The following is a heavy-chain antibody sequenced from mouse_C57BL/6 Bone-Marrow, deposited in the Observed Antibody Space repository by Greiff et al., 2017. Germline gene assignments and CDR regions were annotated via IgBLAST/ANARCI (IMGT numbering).Heavy chain of an antibody. D-gene: IGHD2-5*01. CDR3: AREDYYSNYVDY. CDR2: INPSTGGT. J-gene: IGHJ2*01. CDR1: GYSFTGYY. V-gene: IGHV1-42*01. Sequence: VQLQQSGPELVKPGASVKISCKASGYSFTGYYMNWVKQSPEKSLEWIGEINPSTGGTTYNQKFKAKATLTVDKSSSTAYMQLKSLTSEDSAVYYWAREDYYSNYVDYWGQGTTLTVSS.